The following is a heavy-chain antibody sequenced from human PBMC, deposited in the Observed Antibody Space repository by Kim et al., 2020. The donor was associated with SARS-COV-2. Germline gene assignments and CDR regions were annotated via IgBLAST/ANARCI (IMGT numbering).Heavy chain of an antibody. J-gene: IGHJ6*02. CDR1: GFTFSSYA. V-gene: IGHV3-23*01. Sequence: GGSLRLSCAASGFTFSSYAMSWVRQAPGKGLEWVSAISGSGGSTYYADSVKGRFTISRDNSKNTLYLQMNSLRAEDTAVYYCAKRGDMTTVSPGLPFKYYYYGMDVWGQGTTVTVSS. CDR2: ISGSGGST. D-gene: IGHD4-17*01. CDR3: AKRGDMTTVSPGLPFKYYYYGMDV.